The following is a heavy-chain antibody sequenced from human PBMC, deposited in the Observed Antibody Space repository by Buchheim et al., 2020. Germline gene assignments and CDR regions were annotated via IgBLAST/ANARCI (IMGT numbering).Heavy chain of an antibody. J-gene: IGHJ6*02. CDR3: ASAHRLAVAGYYYYGMDV. CDR2: INHSGST. Sequence: QVQLQQWGAGLLKPSETLSLTCAVYGGSFSGYYWSWIRQPPGKGLEWIGEINHSGSTNYNPSLKSRVTISVETSKNQFSLKLSSVTAADTAVYYCASAHRLAVAGYYYYGMDVWGQGTT. D-gene: IGHD6-19*01. CDR1: GGSFSGYY. V-gene: IGHV4-34*01.